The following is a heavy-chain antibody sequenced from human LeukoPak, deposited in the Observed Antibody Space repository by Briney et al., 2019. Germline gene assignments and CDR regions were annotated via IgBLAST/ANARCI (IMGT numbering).Heavy chain of an antibody. CDR1: GDSFSGYY. J-gene: IGHJ4*02. D-gene: IGHD3-10*01. Sequence: PSETLSLTCAVNGDSFSGYYWSWIRQFPGKGLEWIGEIHNGGSTNFNSSLRSRVTISVDASKKEVSLKLSSVTAADTAVYYCARGQLFLGETFFYDASSYSFFDSWGQGTLVAVSS. V-gene: IGHV4-34*01. CDR2: IHNGGST. CDR3: ARGQLFLGETFFYDASSYSFFDS.